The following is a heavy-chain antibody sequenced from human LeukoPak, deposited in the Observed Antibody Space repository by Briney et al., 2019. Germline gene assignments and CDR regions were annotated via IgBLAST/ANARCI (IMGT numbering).Heavy chain of an antibody. CDR2: ISSSGSTI. CDR1: GFTFSSYE. J-gene: IGHJ4*02. V-gene: IGHV3-48*03. D-gene: IGHD3-10*01. CDR3: ARASVWFGELFYFDY. Sequence: GGSLRLSCAASGFTFSSYEMNWVRQAPGKGLEWVSYISSSGSTIYYADSVKGRFTISRDNAKNSLYLQMNSLRAEDTAVYYCARASVWFGELFYFDYWGQGTLVTVSS.